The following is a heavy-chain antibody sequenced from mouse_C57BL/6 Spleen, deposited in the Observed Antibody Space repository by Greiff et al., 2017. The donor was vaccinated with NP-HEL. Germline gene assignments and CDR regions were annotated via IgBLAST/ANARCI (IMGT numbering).Heavy chain of an antibody. CDR2: IDPENGDT. Sequence: EVPLQQSGAELVRPGASVKLSCTASGFNIKDDYMHWVKQRPEQGLEWIGWIDPENGDTEYASKFQGKATITAATSSNTAYLQLSSLTSEDTAVDYWTTKDYDYDVEYYFDYWGQGTTLTVSS. J-gene: IGHJ2*01. D-gene: IGHD2-4*01. V-gene: IGHV14-4*01. CDR3: TTKDYDYDVEYYFDY. CDR1: GFNIKDDY.